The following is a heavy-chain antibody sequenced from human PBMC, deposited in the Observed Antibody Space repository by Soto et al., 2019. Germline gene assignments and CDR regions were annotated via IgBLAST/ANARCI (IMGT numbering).Heavy chain of an antibody. Sequence: PWGSLRLSCAASGFTFSSYAMSWVRQAPGKGLEWVSAISGSGGSTYYADSVKGRFTISRDNSKNTLYLQMNSLRAEDTAVYYCAKGQDILTGYAEYFQHWGQGTLVTVSS. D-gene: IGHD3-9*01. CDR3: AKGQDILTGYAEYFQH. CDR1: GFTFSSYA. J-gene: IGHJ1*01. CDR2: ISGSGGST. V-gene: IGHV3-23*01.